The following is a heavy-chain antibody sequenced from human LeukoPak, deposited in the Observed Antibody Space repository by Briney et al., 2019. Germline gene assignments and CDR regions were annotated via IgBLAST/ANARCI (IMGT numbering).Heavy chain of an antibody. CDR1: GYTFTSYY. CDR2: INPSGGST. D-gene: IGHD6-19*01. Sequence: ASVKVSCKASGYTFTSYYMHWVRQAPGRGLEWMGIINPSGGSTSYAQKFQGRVTMTRDTSTSTVYMELSSLRSEDTAVYYCARGYSSGWYRPAPSDYWGQGTLVTVSS. J-gene: IGHJ4*02. V-gene: IGHV1-46*01. CDR3: ARGYSSGWYRPAPSDY.